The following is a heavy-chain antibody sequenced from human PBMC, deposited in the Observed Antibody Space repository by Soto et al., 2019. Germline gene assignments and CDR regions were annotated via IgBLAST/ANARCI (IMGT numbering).Heavy chain of an antibody. D-gene: IGHD3-22*01. V-gene: IGHV3-30*18. CDR1: GFTFSSYG. CDR3: ANEAYYYDSSDGY. CDR2: ISYDGSNK. J-gene: IGHJ4*02. Sequence: PGGSLRLACAASGFTFSSYGMHWVRQAPGKGLEWVAVISYDGSNKYYADSVKGRFTISRDNSKNTLYLQMNSLRAEDTAVYYCANEAYYYDSSDGYWGQGP.